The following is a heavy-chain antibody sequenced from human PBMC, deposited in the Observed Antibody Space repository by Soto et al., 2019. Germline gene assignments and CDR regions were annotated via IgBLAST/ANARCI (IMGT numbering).Heavy chain of an antibody. CDR3: ARGLRDIVVVPAAHEADALDI. Sequence: SETLSLTCAVYGGSFSGYYWSWIRQPPGKGLEWIGEINHSGSTNYNPSLKSRVTISVDTSKNQFSLKLSSVTAADTAVYYCARGLRDIVVVPAAHEADALDIWGQGTMVTVSS. CDR2: INHSGST. CDR1: GGSFSGYY. V-gene: IGHV4-34*01. D-gene: IGHD2-2*01. J-gene: IGHJ3*02.